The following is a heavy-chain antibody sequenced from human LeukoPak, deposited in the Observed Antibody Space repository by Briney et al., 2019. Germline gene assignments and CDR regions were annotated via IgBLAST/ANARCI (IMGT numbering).Heavy chain of an antibody. CDR2: IYYSGNT. CDR1: GGSMTYYY. D-gene: IGHD2-15*01. J-gene: IGHJ4*02. CDR3: ARQRGGYVDY. V-gene: IGHV4-59*08. Sequence: SETLSLICTVSGGSMTYYYWTWIRQPPGKGLEWIGYIYYSGNTNYNPSLKSRVTISVDTSKNQFSLMLGSVTAADTAVFYCARQRGGYVDYWGQGTLVTVSS.